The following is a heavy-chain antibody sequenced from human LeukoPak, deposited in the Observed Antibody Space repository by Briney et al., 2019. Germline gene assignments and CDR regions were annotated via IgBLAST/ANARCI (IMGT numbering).Heavy chain of an antibody. J-gene: IGHJ4*02. CDR3: ARVYTFGPDY. D-gene: IGHD3-3*01. V-gene: IGHV3-74*01. Sequence: GGSLRLSCAVSGFTFSSHWMHWVRQAPGKGLVWVSRINTDGSTTSYADSVKGRFTISRDNAKNTLYLQMNSLRAEDTAVYYCARVYTFGPDYWGQGTLVTVSS. CDR1: GFTFSSHW. CDR2: INTDGSTT.